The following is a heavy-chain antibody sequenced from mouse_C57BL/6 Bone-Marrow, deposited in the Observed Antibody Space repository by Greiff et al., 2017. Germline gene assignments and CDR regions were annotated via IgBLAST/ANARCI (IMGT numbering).Heavy chain of an antibody. CDR2: IYIGNGYT. D-gene: IGHD2-3*01. CDR3: ARSRWLLRDYAMDY. J-gene: IGHJ4*01. V-gene: IGHV1-58*01. CDR1: GYTFTSYG. Sequence: EVKLMESGAELVRPGSSVKMSCKTSGYTFTSYGINWVKQRPGQGLEWIGYIYIGNGYTEYNEKFKGKATLTSDTSSSTAYMQLSSLTSEDSAIYFCARSRWLLRDYAMDYWGQGTSVTVSS.